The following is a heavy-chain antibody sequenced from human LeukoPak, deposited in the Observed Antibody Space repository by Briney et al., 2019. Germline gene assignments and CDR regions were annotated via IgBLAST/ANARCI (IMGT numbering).Heavy chain of an antibody. CDR3: ARGLYFHDSRGLDY. V-gene: IGHV1-18*01. CDR1: GYSFTSYY. CDR2: ISAYNGKT. D-gene: IGHD3-22*01. Sequence: ASVKVSCKASGYSFTSYYITWVRQAPEQGLEWMGWISAYNGKTNYAPMLQGRVTMATDTSTSTTYMELRSLRSDDTAFYYCARGLYFHDSRGLDYWGQGTLVTVSS. J-gene: IGHJ4*02.